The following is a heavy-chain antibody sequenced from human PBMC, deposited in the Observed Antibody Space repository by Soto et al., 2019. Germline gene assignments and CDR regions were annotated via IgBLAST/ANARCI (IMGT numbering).Heavy chain of an antibody. Sequence: QVQLVQSGAEVKKPGSSVKVSCKASGGTFSSYAISWVRQAPGQGLEWMGGIIPIFGTANYAQKLQGRVTITADESTSTAYMELSSLRSEDTAVYYCARGVDIVVVPAAMPGYYYYGMDVWGQGTTVTVSS. CDR1: GGTFSSYA. CDR3: ARGVDIVVVPAAMPGYYYYGMDV. CDR2: IIPIFGTA. V-gene: IGHV1-69*01. J-gene: IGHJ6*02. D-gene: IGHD2-2*03.